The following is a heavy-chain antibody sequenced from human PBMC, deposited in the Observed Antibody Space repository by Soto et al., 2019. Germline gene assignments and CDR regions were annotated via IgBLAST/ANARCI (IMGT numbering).Heavy chain of an antibody. CDR2: TYYRSKWYN. V-gene: IGHV6-1*01. J-gene: IGHJ6*02. D-gene: IGHD4-17*01. Sequence: SQTLSLTCAISGDSVSSNSAAWNWIGQSPSRGLEWLGRTYYRSKWYNDYAVSVKSRITINPDTSKNQFSLQLNSVTPEDTAVYYCARDLTTVTYYYYYGMDVSGPAPTVTVSS. CDR1: GDSVSSNSAA. CDR3: ARDLTTVTYYYYYGMDV.